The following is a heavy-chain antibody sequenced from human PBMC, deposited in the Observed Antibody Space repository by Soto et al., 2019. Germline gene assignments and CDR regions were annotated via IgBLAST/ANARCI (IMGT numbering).Heavy chain of an antibody. J-gene: IGHJ4*02. CDR2: ISYDGNTK. CDR3: ARALRYCSGDNCLTFDF. CDR1: GFSFITYA. V-gene: IGHV3-30-3*01. D-gene: IGHD2-15*01. Sequence: GGSLRLSCAASGFSFITYAMHWGRQAPLKGLEGVAVISYDGNTKDYSDSVKVRFTISRDNSKNTLSRQMNSLTTEDKVVYYCARALRYCSGDNCLTFDFWGQGTVVTVSS.